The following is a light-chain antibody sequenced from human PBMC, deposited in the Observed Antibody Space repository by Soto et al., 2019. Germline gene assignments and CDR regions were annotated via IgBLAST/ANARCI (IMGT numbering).Light chain of an antibody. J-gene: IGKJ4*01. Sequence: EIVLTQSPATLSVSPGERATLSCRASQSVGNNFAWYQQKPGQAPRLLIFATSTRATGVPARFSGSGSGTEFTLTISSLQSEDFAFYYCQQYGDCPLTFGGGAKVEIE. CDR2: ATS. CDR1: QSVGNN. CDR3: QQYGDCPLT. V-gene: IGKV3-15*01.